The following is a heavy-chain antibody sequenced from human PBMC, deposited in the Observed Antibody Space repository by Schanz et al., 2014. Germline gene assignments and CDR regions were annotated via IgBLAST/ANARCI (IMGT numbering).Heavy chain of an antibody. CDR3: ARKVVATIGGYYDN. CDR2: MNESHSTI. Sequence: EVQLVESGGGLVQPGGSLRLSCEASGFSFGNYGMSWVRQAPGKGLEWVSAMNESHSTIYYADSVRGRFTISRDNAENTLFLQMNSLRAEDTAVYYCARKVVATIGGYYDNWGQGTLVIVSS. J-gene: IGHJ4*02. V-gene: IGHV3-23*04. D-gene: IGHD5-12*01. CDR1: GFSFGNYG.